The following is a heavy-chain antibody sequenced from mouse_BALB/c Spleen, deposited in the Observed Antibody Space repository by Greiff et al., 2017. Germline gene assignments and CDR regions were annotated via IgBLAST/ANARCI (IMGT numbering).Heavy chain of an antibody. CDR1: GFNIKDTY. J-gene: IGHJ3*01. CDR3: ALDCYYVAY. CDR2: IDPANGNT. D-gene: IGHD2-3*01. V-gene: IGHV14-3*02. Sequence: EVQLVESGAELVKPGASVKLSCTASGFNIKDTYMHWVKQRPEQGLEWIGRIDPANGNTKYDPKFQGKATITADTSSNTAYLQLSSLTSEDTAVYYCALDCYYVAYWGQGTLVTVSA.